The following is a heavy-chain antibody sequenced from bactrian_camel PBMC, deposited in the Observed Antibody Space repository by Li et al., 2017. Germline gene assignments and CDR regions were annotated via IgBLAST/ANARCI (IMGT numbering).Heavy chain of an antibody. J-gene: IGHJ4*01. CDR2: IGTDGTI. D-gene: IGHD1*01. CDR1: GRSFRDYC. Sequence: HVQLVESGGDSVQVGGSLRLSCVASGRSFRDYCMGWFRQAPGKEREVVAEIGTDGTIRYADSVKGRFTISQDNAKNTLFLQMDSLKPEDTAMYYCAADQFRFIYYRRCEYKSWGQGTQVTVS. V-gene: IGHV3S53*01. CDR3: AADQFRFIYYRRCEYKS.